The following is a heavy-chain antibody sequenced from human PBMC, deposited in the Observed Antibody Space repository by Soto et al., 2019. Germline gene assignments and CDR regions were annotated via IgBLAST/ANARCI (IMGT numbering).Heavy chain of an antibody. Sequence: QITLKESGPTLVKPTQTLTLTCTFSGFSLSTSGVGVGWIRQPPGKALEWLALIYLDDDKRSSPSLKSRPTITKDTSKNQVVLTMTNMDPVDTATYYCAHYFYGVTDYWGQGTLVTVSS. CDR1: GFSLSTSGVG. J-gene: IGHJ4*02. V-gene: IGHV2-5*02. D-gene: IGHD4-17*01. CDR3: AHYFYGVTDY. CDR2: IYLDDDK.